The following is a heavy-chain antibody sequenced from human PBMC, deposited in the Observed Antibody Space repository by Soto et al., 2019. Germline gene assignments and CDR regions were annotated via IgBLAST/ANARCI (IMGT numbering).Heavy chain of an antibody. CDR1: GGSFSGYY. V-gene: IGHV4-34*01. Sequence: QVQLQQWGAGLLKPSETLSLTCAVYGGSFSGYYWSWIRQPPGKGLEWIGEINHSGSTNYNPSLKSRVTISLDTSKNQFSLNLSSVTAADTAVYYCATGYARNFDYWGQGTLVTVSS. D-gene: IGHD2-2*01. CDR3: ATGYARNFDY. CDR2: INHSGST. J-gene: IGHJ4*02.